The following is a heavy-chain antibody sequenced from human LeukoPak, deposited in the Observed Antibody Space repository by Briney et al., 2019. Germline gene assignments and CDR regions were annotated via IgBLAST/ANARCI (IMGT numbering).Heavy chain of an antibody. CDR2: IYSGGST. D-gene: IGHD6-13*01. Sequence: PGGSLRLSCAASGFTVSSNYMSWVRQAPGKGLEWVSVIYSGGSTYYADSVKGRFTISRDNSKNTLYLQMNSLRAEDTAVYYCARSRQSSSWYGMDVWGQGTTVTVSS. J-gene: IGHJ6*02. CDR1: GFTVSSNY. CDR3: ARSRQSSSWYGMDV. V-gene: IGHV3-66*01.